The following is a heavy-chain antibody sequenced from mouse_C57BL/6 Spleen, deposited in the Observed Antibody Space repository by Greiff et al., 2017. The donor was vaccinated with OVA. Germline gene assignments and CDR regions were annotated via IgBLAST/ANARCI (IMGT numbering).Heavy chain of an antibody. CDR1: GFTFSDYY. J-gene: IGHJ1*03. CDR3: ARGGLGLWYFDV. CDR2: ISNGGGST. D-gene: IGHD4-1*01. V-gene: IGHV5-12*01. Sequence: EVMLVESGGGLVQPGGSLKLSCAASGFTFSDYYMYWVRQTPEKRLEWVAYISNGGGSTYYPDTVKGRFTISRDNAKNTLYLQMSRLKSEDTAMYYCARGGLGLWYFDVWGTGTTVTVSS.